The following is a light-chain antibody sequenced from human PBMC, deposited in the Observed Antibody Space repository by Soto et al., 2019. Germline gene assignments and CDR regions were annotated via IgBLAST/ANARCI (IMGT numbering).Light chain of an antibody. CDR1: SSDVGGYNY. Sequence: QSALTXPRSVSGSPGQSVNISCTGTSSDVGGYNYVSWYQQHPGKAPKLMIYDVSKRPSGVPDRFSGSKSGNTASLTISGLQAEDEADYYCCSYAGSYTNYVFGTGTKVTVL. CDR3: CSYAGSYTNYV. CDR2: DVS. V-gene: IGLV2-11*01. J-gene: IGLJ1*01.